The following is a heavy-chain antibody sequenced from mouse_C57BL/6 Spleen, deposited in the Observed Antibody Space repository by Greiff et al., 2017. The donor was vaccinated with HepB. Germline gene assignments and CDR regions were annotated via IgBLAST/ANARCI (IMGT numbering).Heavy chain of an antibody. Sequence: VQLQQPGAELVRPGASVKLSCTASGFNIKDDYMHWVKQRPEQGLEWIGWIDPENGDTEYASKFQGKATITADTSSNTAYLQLSSLTSEDTAVYYCTTGPYGYWGQGTTLTVSS. CDR2: IDPENGDT. D-gene: IGHD1-1*01. CDR1: GFNIKDDY. V-gene: IGHV14-4*01. J-gene: IGHJ2*01. CDR3: TTGPYGY.